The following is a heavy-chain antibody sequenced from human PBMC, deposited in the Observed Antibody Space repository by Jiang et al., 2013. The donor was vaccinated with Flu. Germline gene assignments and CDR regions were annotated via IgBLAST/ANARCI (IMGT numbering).Heavy chain of an antibody. CDR3: ARSYCGGDCYSMFGYSYYGMDV. V-gene: IGHV4-59*08. D-gene: IGHD2-21*02. CDR1: SGSISSHY. Sequence: PGLLKPSETLSLTCTVSSGSISSHYWSWIRQPPGKGLEWIGYIHNSGTTNYNPSLKSRVTISIDTSTNQFSLKLISVTAPDTAVYYCARSYCGGDCYSMFGYSYYGMDVWGQGTTVIVSS. J-gene: IGHJ6*02. CDR2: IHNSGTT.